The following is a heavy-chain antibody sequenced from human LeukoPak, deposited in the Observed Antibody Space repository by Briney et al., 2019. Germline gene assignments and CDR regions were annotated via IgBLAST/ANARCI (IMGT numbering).Heavy chain of an antibody. D-gene: IGHD3-16*01. CDR3: TRERRGSYYAFEY. J-gene: IGHJ4*02. V-gene: IGHV3-11*01. CDR1: GFTVSDYR. CDR2: ITSSGRST. Sequence: GGSLRLSCAASGFTVSDYRMSWIRQAPGRGLEWISYITSSGRSTNHADSVKGRFTISRDNAKNSVVLQMSSLTVEDTAVYYCTRERRGSYYAFEYWGQGALVTVSS.